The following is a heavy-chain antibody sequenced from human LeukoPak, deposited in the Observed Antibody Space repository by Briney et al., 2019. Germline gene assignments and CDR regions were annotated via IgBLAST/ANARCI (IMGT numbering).Heavy chain of an antibody. V-gene: IGHV4-59*01. CDR3: ARGGSGYDSFYYYGMDV. CDR2: IYYSGST. Sequence: SETLSLTCTVSGGSISSDYWSWIRQPPGKGLEWIGYIYYSGSTNYNPSLKSRVTISVDTSKNQFSLKLSSVAAADTAVYYCARGGSGYDSFYYYGMDVWGQGTTVTVSS. CDR1: GGSISSDY. D-gene: IGHD5-12*01. J-gene: IGHJ6*02.